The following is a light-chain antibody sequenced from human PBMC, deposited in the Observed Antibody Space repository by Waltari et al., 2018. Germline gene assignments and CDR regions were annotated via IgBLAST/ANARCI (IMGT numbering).Light chain of an antibody. CDR1: QSVSNN. J-gene: IGKJ1*01. CDR3: QQCNDWPRT. CDR2: GAS. Sequence: IVMTQSPAILSVSPGERATLSCRARQSVSNNLAWYQQKPGQAPRLLIYGASTRATGVPARFSGSGSGTEFTLTISSLQSEDFAVYYCQQCNDWPRTFGQGTKVEIK. V-gene: IGKV3D-15*01.